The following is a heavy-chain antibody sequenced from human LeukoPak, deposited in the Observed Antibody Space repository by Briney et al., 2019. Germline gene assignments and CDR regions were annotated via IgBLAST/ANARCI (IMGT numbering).Heavy chain of an antibody. CDR3: ARPSLYYYDSSGYYFDAFDI. D-gene: IGHD3-22*01. CDR2: IYPDDSDT. CDR1: GYNFTSYW. J-gene: IGHJ3*02. Sequence: GESLKISCKGSGYNFTSYWIGWVRQMPGKGLEWMGIIYPDDSDTRYSPSFRGQVTISADKSISTAYLQWSSLKASDTAMYYCARPSLYYYDSSGYYFDAFDIWGQGTMVTVSS. V-gene: IGHV5-51*01.